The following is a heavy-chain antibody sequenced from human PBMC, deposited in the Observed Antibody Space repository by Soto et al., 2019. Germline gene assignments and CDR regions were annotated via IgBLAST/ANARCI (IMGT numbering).Heavy chain of an antibody. V-gene: IGHV6-1*01. CDR2: TYYRSKWYN. CDR1: GDSVSSNSAA. D-gene: IGHD6-13*01. J-gene: IGHJ4*02. CDR3: ARVFLALVPEPFDY. Sequence: KQSQTLSLTCAISGDSVSSNSAAWNWIRQSPSRGLEWLGRTYYRSKWYNDYAVSVKSRITINPDTSKNQFSLQLNSVTPEDTAVYYCARVFLALVPEPFDYWGQGTLVTVSS.